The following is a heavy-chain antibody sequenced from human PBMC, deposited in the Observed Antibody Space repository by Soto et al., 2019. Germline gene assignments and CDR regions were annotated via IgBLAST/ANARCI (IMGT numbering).Heavy chain of an antibody. Sequence: PSETLSLTCTVSGGSISSSSYYWGWIRQPPGKGLEWIGSIYYSGSTYYNPPLKSRVTISVDTSKNQFSLKLSSVTAADTAVYYCAISYYDILTGSYFDYWGQGTLVTVSS. CDR2: IYYSGST. J-gene: IGHJ4*02. CDR3: AISYYDILTGSYFDY. CDR1: GGSISSSSYY. V-gene: IGHV4-39*01. D-gene: IGHD3-9*01.